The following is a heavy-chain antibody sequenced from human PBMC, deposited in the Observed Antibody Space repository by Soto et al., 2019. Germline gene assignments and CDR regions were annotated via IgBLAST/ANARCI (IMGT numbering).Heavy chain of an antibody. V-gene: IGHV4-30-2*01. D-gene: IGHD3-10*01. Sequence: SETLSLTCAVSGGSISSGGYSWSWIRQPPGKGLEWIGYIYHSGSTYYNPSLKGRVTISVDRSKNQFSLKLSSVTAADTAVYYCARDQYYYGSGSYYEYWGQGTLGTV. J-gene: IGHJ4*02. CDR3: ARDQYYYGSGSYYEY. CDR2: IYHSGST. CDR1: GGSISSGGYS.